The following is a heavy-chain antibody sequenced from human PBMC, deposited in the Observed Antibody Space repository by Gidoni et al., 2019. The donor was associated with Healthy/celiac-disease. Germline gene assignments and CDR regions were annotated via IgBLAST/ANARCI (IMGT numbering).Heavy chain of an antibody. CDR2: ISYDGSNK. Sequence: TFSSYAMHWVRQAPGKGLEWVAVISYDGSNKYYADSVKGRFTISRDNSKNTLYLQMNSLRAEDTAVYYCAMTKTYVEGNYYYYGMDVWGQGTTVTVSS. CDR1: TFSSYA. J-gene: IGHJ6*02. D-gene: IGHD3-10*01. CDR3: AMTKTYVEGNYYYYGMDV. V-gene: IGHV3-30-3*01.